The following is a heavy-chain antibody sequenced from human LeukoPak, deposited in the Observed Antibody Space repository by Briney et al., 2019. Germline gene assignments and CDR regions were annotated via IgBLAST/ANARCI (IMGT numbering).Heavy chain of an antibody. CDR2: ISGSGGST. J-gene: IGHJ4*02. Sequence: GGTLRLSCAGSGFTCSSYAMSWLRQAPGKGLEGVSAISGSGGSTYYADSVKGRFTISRDNSKNTLYLQMNSLRAEDTAVYYCAKVRPDANGSGSYYKGYFDYWGQGTLVTVSS. CDR3: AKVRPDANGSGSYYKGYFDY. V-gene: IGHV3-23*01. CDR1: GFTCSSYA. D-gene: IGHD3-10*01.